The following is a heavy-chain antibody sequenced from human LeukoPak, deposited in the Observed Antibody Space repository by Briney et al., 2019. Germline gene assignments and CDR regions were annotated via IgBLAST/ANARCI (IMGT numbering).Heavy chain of an antibody. J-gene: IGHJ3*02. CDR2: ISSGSVYI. Sequence: GGSLRLSCAASGFTFSSYSINWVRQAPGKGLEWVSSISSGSVYIYYADSVKGRFTISRDNANNSLYLQMNSLRAEDTAVYYSAREAFDIWGQGTMVTVSS. V-gene: IGHV3-21*01. CDR1: GFTFSSYS. CDR3: AREAFDI.